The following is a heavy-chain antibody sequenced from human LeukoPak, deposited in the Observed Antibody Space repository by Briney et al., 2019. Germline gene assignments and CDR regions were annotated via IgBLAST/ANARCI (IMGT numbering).Heavy chain of an antibody. CDR1: GFTFSSYW. J-gene: IGHJ3*02. V-gene: IGHV3-7*01. CDR3: ARDLAGPPQEAFDI. Sequence: GGSLRLSCAASGFTFSSYWMSWVRQAPGKGLEWVANIKRDGSEKYYVDSVKGRFTISRDNAENSLYLQKPSLRAEDTAVYYCARDLAGPPQEAFDIWGQGTMVTVSS. CDR2: IKRDGSEK.